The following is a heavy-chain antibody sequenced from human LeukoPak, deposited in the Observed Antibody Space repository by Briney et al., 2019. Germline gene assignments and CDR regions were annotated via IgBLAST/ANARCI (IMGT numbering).Heavy chain of an antibody. D-gene: IGHD3-22*01. CDR2: INWNGGST. CDR1: EFTFDNYG. V-gene: IGHV3-20*04. Sequence: GGSLRLSCAASEFTFDNYGMSWVRQAPGKGLEWVSGINWNGGSTGYADSVKGRFTISRDNAKNSLHLQMNSLRAEDTALYYCARSDYDSSGYYRTHFQHWGQGTLVTVSS. J-gene: IGHJ1*01. CDR3: ARSDYDSSGYYRTHFQH.